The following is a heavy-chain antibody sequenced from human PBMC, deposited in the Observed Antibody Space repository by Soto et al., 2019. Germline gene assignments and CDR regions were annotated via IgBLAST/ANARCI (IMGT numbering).Heavy chain of an antibody. CDR3: TTDVNYDFWSGYSPAPYYYGMDV. Sequence: PGGSLRLSCAASGFTFSNAWMNWVRQAPGKGLEWVGRIKSKTDGGTTDYAAPVKGRFTISRDDSKNTLYLQMNSLKTEDTAVYYCTTDVNYDFWSGYSPAPYYYGMDVWGQGTTVTVSS. V-gene: IGHV3-15*07. CDR2: IKSKTDGGTT. J-gene: IGHJ6*02. CDR1: GFTFSNAW. D-gene: IGHD3-3*01.